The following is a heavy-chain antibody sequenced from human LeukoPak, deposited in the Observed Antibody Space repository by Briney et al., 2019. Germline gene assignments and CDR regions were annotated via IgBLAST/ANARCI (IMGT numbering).Heavy chain of an antibody. D-gene: IGHD3-10*01. CDR1: GYSFTSYW. CDR3: ARLPRQLLWFGELFYFDY. V-gene: IGHV5-51*01. CDR2: IYPGDSDT. Sequence: GESLKISCKGCGYSFTSYWIGWVRQMPGKGLEWMGIIYPGDSDTRYSPSFQGQVTISADESISTAYLQWSSLKASDTAMYYCARLPRQLLWFGELFYFDYWGQGTLVTVSS. J-gene: IGHJ4*02.